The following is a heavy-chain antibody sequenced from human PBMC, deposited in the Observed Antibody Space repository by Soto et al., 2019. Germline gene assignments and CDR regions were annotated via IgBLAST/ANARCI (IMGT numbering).Heavy chain of an antibody. D-gene: IGHD2-2*01. V-gene: IGHV5-51*01. J-gene: IGHJ6*02. CDR1: GYTFTDYW. Sequence: PGESLKISCKGSGYTFTDYWIGWVRQLPGKGLEWMGIIYPGDSYTNYSPSFQGHVTISADKSISTAYLQWSSLKASDTAMYYCARHWGSSTSYYYYYYGMDVWGQGTTVTVSS. CDR2: IYPGDSYT. CDR3: ARHWGSSTSYYYYYYGMDV.